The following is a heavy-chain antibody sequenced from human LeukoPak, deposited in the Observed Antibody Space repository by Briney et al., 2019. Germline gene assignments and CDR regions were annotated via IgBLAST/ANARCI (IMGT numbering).Heavy chain of an antibody. D-gene: IGHD1-26*01. V-gene: IGHV1-18*01. J-gene: IGHJ4*02. CDR2: ISAYNGIT. CDR3: ARASRVGPPREEGY. Sequence: KPGASVKVSCKASGFTFTSHGISWVRQAPGHGLEWMGWISAYNGITDYAQKLQGRVTMTTDTSTRTAYMELRSLRSDDTAVYHCARASRVGPPREEGYWGQGTLVTVSS. CDR1: GFTFTSHG.